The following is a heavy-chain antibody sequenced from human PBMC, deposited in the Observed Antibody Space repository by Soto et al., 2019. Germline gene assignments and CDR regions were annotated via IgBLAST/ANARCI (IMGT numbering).Heavy chain of an antibody. V-gene: IGHV1-8*01. CDR3: ARGGELLWFGEMAFDI. CDR2: MNPNSGNT. Sequence: ASVKVSCKASGYTFTSYDINWVRQATGQGLEWMGWMNPNSGNTGYAQKFQGRVTMTRNTSISTANMELSSLRSEDTAVYYCARGGELLWFGEMAFDIWGQGTMVTVSS. D-gene: IGHD3-10*01. J-gene: IGHJ3*02. CDR1: GYTFTSYD.